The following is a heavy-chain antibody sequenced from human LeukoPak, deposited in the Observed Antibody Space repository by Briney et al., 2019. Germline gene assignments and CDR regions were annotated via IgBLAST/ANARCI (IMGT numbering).Heavy chain of an antibody. CDR2: INPSGGST. CDR3: ARGISSQLMVRGAHIDY. J-gene: IGHJ4*02. CDR1: GYTFTSYY. V-gene: IGHV1-46*01. D-gene: IGHD3-10*01. Sequence: ASVKVSCKASGYTFTSYYMHWVRQAPGQGLEWMGIINPSGGSTSYAQKFQGGVTMTRDTSTSTVYMELSSLRPEDTAVYYCARGISSQLMVRGAHIDYWGQGTLVTVSS.